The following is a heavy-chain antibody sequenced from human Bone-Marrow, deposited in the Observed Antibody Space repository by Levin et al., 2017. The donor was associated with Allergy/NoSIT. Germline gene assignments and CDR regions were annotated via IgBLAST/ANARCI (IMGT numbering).Heavy chain of an antibody. D-gene: IGHD1-14*01. J-gene: IGHJ6*03. Sequence: SETLSLTCAVSGDSISRYYWGWVRQPPGKGLEWIGHIYYSGTTDYSPSLESRVAISIDSSKTQFSLRLDSLTAADTAVYYCARVRTAAAYYYMDVWGRGTSVTVSS. V-gene: IGHV4-59*01. CDR2: IYYSGTT. CDR3: ARVRTAAAYYYMDV. CDR1: GDSISRYY.